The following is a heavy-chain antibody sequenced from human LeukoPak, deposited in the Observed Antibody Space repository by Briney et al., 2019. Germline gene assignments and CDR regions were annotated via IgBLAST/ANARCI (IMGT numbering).Heavy chain of an antibody. D-gene: IGHD1-26*01. V-gene: IGHV4-59*01. Sequence: SETLSLTCTVSGGSISSYYWSWIRQPPGKGLEWIGYIHYSGSTNYNPSLKSRVTISVDTSKNQFSLKLSSVTAADTAVYYCARDPLGYDAFDIWGQGTMVTVSS. J-gene: IGHJ3*02. CDR3: ARDPLGYDAFDI. CDR1: GGSISSYY. CDR2: IHYSGST.